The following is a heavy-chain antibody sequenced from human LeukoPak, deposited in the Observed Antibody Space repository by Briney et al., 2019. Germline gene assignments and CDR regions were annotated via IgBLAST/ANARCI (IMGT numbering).Heavy chain of an antibody. CDR1: GGSISSYY. Sequence: SETLSLTCTVSGGSISSYYWSWIRQPPGKGLEWIGEINHSGSPNYNPSLKSRVTISVDTSQNQFSLKLSSVTAADPAVYYCARAKPRSSVATIFYYFDYWGQGTLVTVSS. D-gene: IGHD5-12*01. CDR3: ARAKPRSSVATIFYYFDY. V-gene: IGHV4-34*01. J-gene: IGHJ4*02. CDR2: INHSGSP.